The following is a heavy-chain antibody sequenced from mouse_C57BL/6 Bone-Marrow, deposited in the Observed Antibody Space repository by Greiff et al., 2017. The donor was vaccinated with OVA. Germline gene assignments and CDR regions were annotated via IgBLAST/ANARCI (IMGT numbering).Heavy chain of an antibody. CDR1: GYTFTSYW. Sequence: QVQLKQSGAELVKPGASVKLSCKASGYTFTSYWMQWVKQRPGQGLEWIGEIDPSDSYTNYNQKFKGKATLTVDTSSSTAYMQLSSLTSEDSAVYYCARAYGSSYVNYWGQGTTLTVSS. CDR2: IDPSDSYT. D-gene: IGHD1-1*01. J-gene: IGHJ2*01. CDR3: ARAYGSSYVNY. V-gene: IGHV1-50*01.